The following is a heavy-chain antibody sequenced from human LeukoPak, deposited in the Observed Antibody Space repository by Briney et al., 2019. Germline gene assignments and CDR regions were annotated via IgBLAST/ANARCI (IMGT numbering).Heavy chain of an antibody. CDR1: GFTFSKYW. J-gene: IGHJ3*02. V-gene: IGHV3-74*01. CDR3: ARAWGNYDSFDI. CDR2: INGDGSIT. Sequence: PGGSLRLPCAASGFTFSKYWMHWVRQAPGKGLVWVSRINGDGSITTHAESVKGRFNISRDNAKHRVYLQMNSLRAEDTAVYYCARAWGNYDSFDIWGPGTMVTVSS. D-gene: IGHD3-16*01.